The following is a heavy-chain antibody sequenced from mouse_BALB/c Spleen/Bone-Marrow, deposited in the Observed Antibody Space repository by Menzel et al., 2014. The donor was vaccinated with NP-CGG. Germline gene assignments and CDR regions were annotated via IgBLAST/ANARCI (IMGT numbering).Heavy chain of an antibody. Sequence: VQLVESGPGLVAPSQSLSITCTVSGFSLTGYGVSWVRQPPGKGLEWLGMIWGDGSTDYNSALKSRLSISKDNSKSPAFLKLNRLQSDETAGDYGGRDCFRIARGLDHWGQGTSVTVSA. CDR2: IWGDGST. V-gene: IGHV2-6-7*01. CDR1: GFSLTGYG. CDR3: GRDCFRIARGLDH. J-gene: IGHJ4*01.